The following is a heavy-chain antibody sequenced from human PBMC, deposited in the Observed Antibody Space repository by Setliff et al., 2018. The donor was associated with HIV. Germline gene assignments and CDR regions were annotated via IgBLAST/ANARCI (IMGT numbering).Heavy chain of an antibody. Sequence: SETLSLTCAVSGVSITSHYWSWIRQPPGKGLEWIGFIYYSVNNNYNPSLKSRFTISVDTSKNQFSLKLSSVTAADTAVYYCAPVRGDDPETYPNFAYWGQGVLVTVSS. J-gene: IGHJ4*02. CDR2: IYYSVNN. CDR1: GVSITSHY. CDR3: APVRGDDPETYPNFAY. V-gene: IGHV4-59*08. D-gene: IGHD3-16*01.